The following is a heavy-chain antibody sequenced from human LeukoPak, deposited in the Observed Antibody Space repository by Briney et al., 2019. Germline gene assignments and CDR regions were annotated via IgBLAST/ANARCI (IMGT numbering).Heavy chain of an antibody. Sequence: PGRSLRLSCAASGFTFSSYAMHWVRQAPGKGLEWVAVISYDGSNKYYADSVKGRFTISRDNSKNTLYLQMNSLRAEDTAVYYCAKVVTMVRGVMGLTIDYWGQGTLVTVSS. CDR3: AKVVTMVRGVMGLTIDY. CDR2: ISYDGSNK. CDR1: GFTFSSYA. J-gene: IGHJ4*02. V-gene: IGHV3-30-3*01. D-gene: IGHD3-10*01.